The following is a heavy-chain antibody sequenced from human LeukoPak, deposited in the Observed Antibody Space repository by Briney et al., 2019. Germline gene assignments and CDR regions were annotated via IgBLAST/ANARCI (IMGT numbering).Heavy chain of an antibody. J-gene: IGHJ4*02. CDR1: GYTFISYY. V-gene: IGHV1-46*01. Sequence: WASVKVSCKASGYTFISYYMHWVRQAPGQGLEWMGIINPSGGSTSYAQKFQGRVTMTRDTSTSTVYMELSSLRSEDTAVYYCARVGVVIYEQAPDYFDYWGQGTLVTVSS. D-gene: IGHD3-3*01. CDR3: ARVGVVIYEQAPDYFDY. CDR2: INPSGGST.